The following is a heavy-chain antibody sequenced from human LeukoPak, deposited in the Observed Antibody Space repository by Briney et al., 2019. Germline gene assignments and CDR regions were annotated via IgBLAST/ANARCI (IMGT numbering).Heavy chain of an antibody. D-gene: IGHD6-19*01. Sequence: PGGSLRLSCSASGFTFSSCAMHWVRQAPGKGLEYVSAISSNGGSTYYADSVKGRFTISRDNSKNTLYLQMSSLRAEDTAVYYCVKDSFPVGSGWYEFDPWGQGTLVTVSS. CDR2: ISSNGGST. J-gene: IGHJ5*02. V-gene: IGHV3-64D*06. CDR1: GFTFSSCA. CDR3: VKDSFPVGSGWYEFDP.